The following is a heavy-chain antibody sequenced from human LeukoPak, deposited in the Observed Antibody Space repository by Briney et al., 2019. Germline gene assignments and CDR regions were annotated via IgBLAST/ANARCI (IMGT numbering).Heavy chain of an antibody. J-gene: IGHJ4*02. CDR1: GFIFSSYG. V-gene: IGHV3-33*01. Sequence: GGSLRLSWAASGFIFSSYGMHWVRQAPGKGLEWVAVIWYDGSNKYYADSVKGRFTISRDISENTLYLQMNSLRAEDTAVYYCAAFATSNAQWANFDFWGQGTLVTVSS. CDR2: IWYDGSNK. D-gene: IGHD1-1*01. CDR3: AAFATSNAQWANFDF.